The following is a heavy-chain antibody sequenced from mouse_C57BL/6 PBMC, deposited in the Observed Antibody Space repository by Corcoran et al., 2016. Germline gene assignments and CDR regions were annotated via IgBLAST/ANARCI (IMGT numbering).Heavy chain of an antibody. Sequence: EVQLQQSGPELVKPGASVKISCKASGYTFTDYYMNWVKQSHGKSLEWIGDINPNNGGTSYNQKFKGKATLTVDKSSSTAYMELRSLTSEDSAVYYCANYYGSSYLFAYWGQGTLVTVSA. J-gene: IGHJ3*01. CDR2: INPNNGGT. D-gene: IGHD1-1*01. CDR3: ANYYGSSYLFAY. V-gene: IGHV1-26*01. CDR1: GYTFTDYY.